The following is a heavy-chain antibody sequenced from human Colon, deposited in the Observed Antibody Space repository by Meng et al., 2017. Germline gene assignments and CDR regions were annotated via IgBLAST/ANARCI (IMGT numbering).Heavy chain of an antibody. Sequence: GASLKTCCTAAGNSFTGHWIAWVRQMPGQCLEWMGIIYPGDSDTRYSPSFQGQVTISADNSASTAYLQWRSLKTSDTAMYYCARRSKFAPDGLDIWGQGTLVTVSS. CDR3: ARRSKFAPDGLDI. J-gene: IGHJ3*02. V-gene: IGHV5-51*01. D-gene: IGHD3-16*01. CDR2: IYPGDSDT. CDR1: GNSFTGHW.